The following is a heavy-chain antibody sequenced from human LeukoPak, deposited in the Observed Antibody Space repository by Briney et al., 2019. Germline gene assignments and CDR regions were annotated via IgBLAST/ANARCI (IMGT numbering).Heavy chain of an antibody. J-gene: IGHJ5*02. CDR2: ISGSSVYI. V-gene: IGHV3-21*01. Sequence: GGSLRLSCAASEFTFSNYAMNWVRQAPGKGLEWVSAISGSSVYIYYADSVKGRFTISRDNAKNSLFLQMNSLRAEDTAVYYCARGLGSSNYDVGNLWGQGTLVTVSS. D-gene: IGHD3-10*02. CDR3: ARGLGSSNYDVGNL. CDR1: EFTFSNYA.